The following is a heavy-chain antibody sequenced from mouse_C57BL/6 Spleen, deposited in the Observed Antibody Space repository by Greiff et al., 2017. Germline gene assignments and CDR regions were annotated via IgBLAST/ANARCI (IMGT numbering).Heavy chain of an antibody. D-gene: IGHD2-4*01. V-gene: IGHV1-52*01. CDR1: GYTFTSYW. CDR2: IDPSDSET. Sequence: QVQLKQPGAELVRPGSSVKLSCKASGYTFTSYWMHWVKQRPIQGLEWIGNIDPSDSETHYNQKFKDKATLTVDKSSSTAYMQLSSLTSEDSAVYYCARLEDYDYFDYWGQGTTLTVSS. J-gene: IGHJ2*01. CDR3: ARLEDYDYFDY.